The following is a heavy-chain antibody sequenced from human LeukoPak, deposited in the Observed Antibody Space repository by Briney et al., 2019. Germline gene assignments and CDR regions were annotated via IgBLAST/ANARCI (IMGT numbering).Heavy chain of an antibody. J-gene: IGHJ1*01. V-gene: IGHV4-4*02. Sequence: SETLSLTCAVSGGSISSSNWWSWVRQPPGKGLEWIGEIYHSGSTNYNPSLKSRVTISLDKSKNQFSLKLSSVTAADTAVYYCASSNIMVRGVIIEYSQHWGQGTLVTVSS. CDR3: ASSNIMVRGVIIEYSQH. CDR1: GGSISSSNW. CDR2: IYHSGST. D-gene: IGHD3-10*01.